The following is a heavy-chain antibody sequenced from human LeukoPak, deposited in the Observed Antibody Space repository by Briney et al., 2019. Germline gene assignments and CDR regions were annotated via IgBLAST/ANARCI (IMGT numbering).Heavy chain of an antibody. CDR1: GGSFSGCY. CDR2: INHSGSI. CDR3: ARHTLYCSGGSCLRTRYNWFDP. V-gene: IGHV4-34*01. D-gene: IGHD2-15*01. J-gene: IGHJ5*02. Sequence: SETLSLTCAVYGGSFSGCYWSWIRQPPGRGLEWIGEINHSGSINYNPSLKSRVTISVDTSKNQFSLKLSSVTAADTAVYYCARHTLYCSGGSCLRTRYNWFDPWGQGTLVTVSS.